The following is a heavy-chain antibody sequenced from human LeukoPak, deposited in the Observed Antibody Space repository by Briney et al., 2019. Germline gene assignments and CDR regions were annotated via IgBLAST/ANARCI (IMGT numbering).Heavy chain of an antibody. V-gene: IGHV4-34*01. J-gene: IGHJ6*04. Sequence: SETLSFTCGVSGGSFSSHYWTWIRQPPGKGLEWIGEINPRGSTNYNPSLESRVTVSADTSRNQLSLSLTSVTAADPAVYFCARGLRQGSAWSWGPKEKSYQYMDVWGTGTTVIVSS. CDR1: GGSFSSHY. CDR3: ARGLRQGSAWSWGPKEKSYQYMDV. D-gene: IGHD6-19*01. CDR2: INPRGST.